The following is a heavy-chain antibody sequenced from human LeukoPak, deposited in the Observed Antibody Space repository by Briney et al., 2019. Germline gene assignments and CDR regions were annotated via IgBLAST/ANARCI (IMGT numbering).Heavy chain of an antibody. Sequence: SETLSLTCTVSGGSISSYYWSWIRQPAGKGLEWIGRIYTSGSTNYNPSLKSRVTMSVDTSKNQFSLKLSSVTAADTALHYCAGGLERYVFDYWGQGTLVTVSS. CDR2: IYTSGST. J-gene: IGHJ4*02. V-gene: IGHV4-4*07. CDR3: AGGLERYVFDY. CDR1: GGSISSYY. D-gene: IGHD3-3*01.